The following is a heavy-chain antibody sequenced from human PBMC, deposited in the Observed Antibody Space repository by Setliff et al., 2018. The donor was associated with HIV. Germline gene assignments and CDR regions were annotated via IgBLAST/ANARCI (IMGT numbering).Heavy chain of an antibody. Sequence: GASVKVSCKASGYTLAGYFMHWVRQAPGQGLEWMGWINPNSGGTNYAQKFQGRVTITRDTSISTSSVELTSLTSDDTAVYYCARGFRVTALGPGPSEYWGQGTLVTVSS. CDR3: ARGFRVTALGPGPSEY. CDR1: GYTLAGYF. V-gene: IGHV1-2*02. D-gene: IGHD2-21*02. CDR2: INPNSGGT. J-gene: IGHJ4*02.